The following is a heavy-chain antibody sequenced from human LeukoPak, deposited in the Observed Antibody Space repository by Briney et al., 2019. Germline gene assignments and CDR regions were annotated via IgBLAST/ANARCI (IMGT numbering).Heavy chain of an antibody. Sequence: ASVKVSCKASGYTFTSYGISWVRQAPGQGLEWMGWISAYNGNTNYAQKLQGRVTMTTDTSTSTAYMELRSLRSDDTAVYYCARDGPVAGTEGWFDPWGQGTLVTVSS. CDR3: ARDGPVAGTEGWFDP. CDR2: ISAYNGNT. V-gene: IGHV1-18*01. D-gene: IGHD6-19*01. J-gene: IGHJ5*02. CDR1: GYTFTSYG.